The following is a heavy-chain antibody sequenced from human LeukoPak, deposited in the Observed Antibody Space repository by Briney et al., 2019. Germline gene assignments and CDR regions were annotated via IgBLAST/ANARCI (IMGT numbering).Heavy chain of an antibody. Sequence: TSETLSLTCTVSGGSISSYYWSWIRQPPGKGLEWIGYIYYSGSTNYNPSLKSRVTISVDTSKNQFSLKLSSVTAADTAVYYCARADYDFWSGYSFDPYFDYWGQGTLVTVSS. V-gene: IGHV4-59*01. CDR3: ARADYDFWSGYSFDPYFDY. D-gene: IGHD3-3*01. J-gene: IGHJ4*02. CDR1: GGSISSYY. CDR2: IYYSGST.